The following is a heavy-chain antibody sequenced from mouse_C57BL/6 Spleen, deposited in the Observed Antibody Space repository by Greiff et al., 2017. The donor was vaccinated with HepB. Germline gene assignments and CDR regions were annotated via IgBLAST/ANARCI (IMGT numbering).Heavy chain of an antibody. J-gene: IGHJ2*01. CDR3: ARGATNYSNSVYYFDY. CDR1: GYTFTSYW. D-gene: IGHD2-5*01. CDR2: IDPSDSET. Sequence: VQLQQPGAELVRPGSSVKLSCKASGYTFTSYWMHWVKQRPIQGLEWIGNIDPSDSETHYNQKFKDKATLTVDKSSSTAYMQLSSLTSEDSAVYYCARGATNYSNSVYYFDYWGQGTTLTVSS. V-gene: IGHV1-52*01.